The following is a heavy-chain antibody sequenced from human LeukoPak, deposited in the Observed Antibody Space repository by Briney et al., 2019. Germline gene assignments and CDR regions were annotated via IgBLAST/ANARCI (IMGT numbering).Heavy chain of an antibody. CDR1: GGSISSYY. J-gene: IGHJ4*02. D-gene: IGHD1-26*01. CDR3: ARWAVGATFDY. Sequence: SETLSLTCTVSGGSISSYYWSWIRQPPGKGLEWIGFIFYSGTTNYNPSLKSRVTISVDTSKNQFSLKLSSVTAADTAVYYCARWAVGATFDYWGQGTLVTVSS. V-gene: IGHV4-59*12. CDR2: IFYSGTT.